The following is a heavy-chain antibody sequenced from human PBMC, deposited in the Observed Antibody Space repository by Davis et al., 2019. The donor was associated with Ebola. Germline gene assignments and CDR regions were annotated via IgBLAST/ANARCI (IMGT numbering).Heavy chain of an antibody. D-gene: IGHD3/OR15-3a*01. CDR2: ISAYNGNT. CDR3: ARNRAGGDWLTSSYFDY. Sequence: AASVKVSCKASGYTFTGYYMHWVRQAPGQGLEWMGWISAYNGNTNYAQKLQGRVTMTTDTSTSTVYMELSSLRSDDTAVYYCARNRAGGDWLTSSYFDYWGQGTLVTVSS. J-gene: IGHJ4*02. V-gene: IGHV1-18*04. CDR1: GYTFTGYY.